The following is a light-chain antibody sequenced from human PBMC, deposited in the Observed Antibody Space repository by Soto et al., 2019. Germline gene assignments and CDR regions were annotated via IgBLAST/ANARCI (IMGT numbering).Light chain of an antibody. Sequence: EIVLTQSPGTLSLSPGERAILSCRSSQSVSSSYLAWYQQKPGQAPRLLIYGASSRATGIPDRFSGSGSGTDFTLTISRLEPEDFAVYYCQQYGSSPLTFGGGTKVDI. J-gene: IGKJ4*01. CDR1: QSVSSSY. CDR2: GAS. CDR3: QQYGSSPLT. V-gene: IGKV3-20*01.